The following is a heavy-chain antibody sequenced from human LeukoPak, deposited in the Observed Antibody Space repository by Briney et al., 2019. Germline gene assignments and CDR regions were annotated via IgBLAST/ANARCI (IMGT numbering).Heavy chain of an antibody. CDR1: GFTFSGSA. J-gene: IGHJ4*02. V-gene: IGHV3-73*01. D-gene: IGHD5-12*01. CDR3: TRIGPTTADY. CDR2: IRSKTNDYAT. Sequence: GGSLRLSCAASGFTFSGSAMHWVRQASGKGLEWVGRIRSKTNDYATAYAASVKGRFTISRDDSKNTAYLQTNNLKTEDTAVYYCTRIGPTTADYWGQGTLVTVSS.